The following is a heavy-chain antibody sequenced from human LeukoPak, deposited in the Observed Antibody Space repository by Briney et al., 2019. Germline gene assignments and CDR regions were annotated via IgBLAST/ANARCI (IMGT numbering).Heavy chain of an antibody. Sequence: SETLSLTCTFSGGSVSSYYWSWIRQPAGKGLEWIGCIYTSGSTNYNPSLKSRVTMSVDTSKNQFSLRLSSVTAADTAVYYCARDRYYYDTSGPPLDIWGQGTMVTVSS. CDR1: GGSVSSYY. D-gene: IGHD3-22*01. CDR2: IYTSGST. V-gene: IGHV4-4*07. CDR3: ARDRYYYDTSGPPLDI. J-gene: IGHJ3*02.